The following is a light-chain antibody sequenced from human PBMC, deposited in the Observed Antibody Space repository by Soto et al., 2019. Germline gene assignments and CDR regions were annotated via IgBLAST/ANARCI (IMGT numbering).Light chain of an antibody. CDR1: QSVSTY. J-gene: IGKJ3*01. CDR2: DAS. V-gene: IGKV3-11*01. CDR3: QQRGNWPPT. Sequence: EIVLTQSPGALSLSPGERATLSCRASQSVSTYLAWYQQKPGQAPSLLIYDASNRATGIPARFSGSGSGTAFTLTISSLEPEDFAVYYCQQRGNWPPTFGPGTKVDIK.